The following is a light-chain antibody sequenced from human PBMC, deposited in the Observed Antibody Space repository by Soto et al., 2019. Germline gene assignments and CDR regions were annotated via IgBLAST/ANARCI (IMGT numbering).Light chain of an antibody. Sequence: DVHVTRSRATRSGWISDGVTSTCRASQTISSWLAWYQQKPGKAPKLLIYKASTLKSGVTSRFSGRRSRTAFTTTLPSPQSDDFATYYCQHYNSHSQAFGQGTKVDI. CDR2: KAS. CDR1: QTISSW. J-gene: IGKJ1*01. CDR3: QHYNSHSQA. V-gene: IGKV1-5*03.